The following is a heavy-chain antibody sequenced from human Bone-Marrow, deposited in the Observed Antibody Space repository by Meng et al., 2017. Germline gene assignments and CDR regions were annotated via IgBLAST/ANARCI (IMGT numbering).Heavy chain of an antibody. D-gene: IGHD3-3*01. CDR1: GYTFTSYG. CDR3: ARDKDGYDFWSGSEDWFDP. V-gene: IGHV1-18*01. J-gene: IGHJ5*02. Sequence: GESLKISCKASGYTFTSYGISWVRQAPGQGLEWMGWISAYNGNTNYAQKLQGRVTMTTDTSTSTAYMELRSLRSDDTAVYYCARDKDGYDFWSGSEDWFDPWGQGTLVTVSS. CDR2: ISAYNGNT.